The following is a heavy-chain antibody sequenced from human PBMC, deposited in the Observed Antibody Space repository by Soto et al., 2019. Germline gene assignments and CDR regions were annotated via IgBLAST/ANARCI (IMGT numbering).Heavy chain of an antibody. J-gene: IGHJ5*02. V-gene: IGHV4-61*01. CDR2: IYYSGST. CDR1: GGSVSSGSYY. CDR3: AREVVVVVPAAINWFDP. D-gene: IGHD2-2*01. Sequence: SETLSLTCTVSGGSVSSGSYYWSWIRQPPGKGLEWIGYIYYSGSTNYNPSLKSRVTISVDTSKNQFSLKLSSVTAADTAVYYCAREVVVVVPAAINWFDPWGQGTLVTASS.